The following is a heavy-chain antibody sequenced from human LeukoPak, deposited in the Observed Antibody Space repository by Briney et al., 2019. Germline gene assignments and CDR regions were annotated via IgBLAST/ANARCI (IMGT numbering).Heavy chain of an antibody. CDR1: GGSISSSSYY. D-gene: IGHD3-22*01. CDR2: IYYSGST. CDR3: ARLSYYDSSGYYSTRDY. V-gene: IGHV4-39*01. Sequence: PSETLSLTCTVSGGSISSSSYYWGWIRQPPGKGLEWIGSIYYSGSTYYNPPLKSRVTISVDTSKNQFSLKLSSVTAADTAVYYCARLSYYDSSGYYSTRDYWGQGTLVTVSS. J-gene: IGHJ4*02.